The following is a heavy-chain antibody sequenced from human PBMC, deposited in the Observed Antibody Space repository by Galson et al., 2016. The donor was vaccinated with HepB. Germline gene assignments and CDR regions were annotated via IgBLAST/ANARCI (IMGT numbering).Heavy chain of an antibody. V-gene: IGHV3-49*03. D-gene: IGHD3-3*01. CDR2: IRGKAYDETT. J-gene: IGHJ4*02. CDR3: ARPRGAWSTNDY. Sequence: MSWFRQAPGQGLEWVGFIRGKAYDETTEYAASVKGRFTISTDDSKSIAYLQMNSLKTEDTAVYYCARPRGAWSTNDYRGQGTLVTVSS.